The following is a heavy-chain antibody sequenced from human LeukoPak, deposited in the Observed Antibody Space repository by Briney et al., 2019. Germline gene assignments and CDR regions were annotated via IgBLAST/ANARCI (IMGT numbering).Heavy chain of an antibody. Sequence: ASVKVSCKASGYTFTGYYMHWVRQAPGQGLEWMGIINPSGGSTSYAQKFQGRVTMTRDTSTSTVYMELSSLRSEDTAVYYCARDSEHSYYYYGMDVWGQGTTVTVSS. CDR3: ARDSEHSYYYYGMDV. CDR2: INPSGGST. CDR1: GYTFTGYY. V-gene: IGHV1-46*01. D-gene: IGHD1/OR15-1a*01. J-gene: IGHJ6*02.